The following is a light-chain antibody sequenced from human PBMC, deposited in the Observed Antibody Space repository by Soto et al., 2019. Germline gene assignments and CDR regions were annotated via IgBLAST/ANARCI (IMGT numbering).Light chain of an antibody. CDR3: AAWDDSLSGYG. CDR2: SDD. V-gene: IGLV1-47*02. CDR1: SSNIGSNY. Sequence: QSVLTQPPSTSQTPGQRVTISCSGSSSNIGSNYVSWYQQFPGTAPQLLIYSDDQRPSGVPDRLSGSKSGTSASLAISGLQAEYEVDYYCAAWDDSLSGYGFGSGTKVTVL. J-gene: IGLJ1*01.